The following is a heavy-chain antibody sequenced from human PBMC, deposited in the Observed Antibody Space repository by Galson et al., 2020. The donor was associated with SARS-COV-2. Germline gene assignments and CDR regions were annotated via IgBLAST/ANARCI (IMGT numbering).Heavy chain of an antibody. V-gene: IGHV1-18*01. CDR3: ARTYQRWLNGVGAKDDH. J-gene: IGHJ4*02. CDR2: ISGYIADP. CDR1: GYIFTSYG. D-gene: IGHD2-2*01. Sequence: ASVKVSCQASGYIFTSYGISWVRQAPGQGLEWLGWISGYIADPNLSQKFQGRVTMTRDTSTTTAYLEVRSLRSDDTAVYYCARTYQRWLNGVGAKDDHWGQGTLVTVSS.